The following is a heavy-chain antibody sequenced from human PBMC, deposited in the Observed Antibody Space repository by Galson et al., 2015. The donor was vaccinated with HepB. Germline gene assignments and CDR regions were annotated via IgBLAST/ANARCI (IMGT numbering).Heavy chain of an antibody. J-gene: IGHJ4*02. Sequence: SLRLSCAASGFTFSSYGMHWVRQAPGKGLEWVAVIWYDGSNKYYADSVKGRFTISRDNSKNTLYLQMNSLRAEDTAVYYCARDHYDSSGYYHFDYWGQGTLVTVSS. CDR2: IWYDGSNK. CDR1: GFTFSSYG. CDR3: ARDHYDSSGYYHFDY. V-gene: IGHV3-33*01. D-gene: IGHD3-22*01.